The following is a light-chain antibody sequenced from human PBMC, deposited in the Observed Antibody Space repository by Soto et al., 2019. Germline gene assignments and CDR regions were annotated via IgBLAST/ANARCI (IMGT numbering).Light chain of an antibody. Sequence: DIQMTQSPSSLSASVGDRVTITCRATQSIANYLNWYRQKPGKAPKLLIYAASSLQGGVPSRFSGSGSGTDFTLTISSLQPEDFATYYCQQSYSTPWTFGQGTKVEIK. V-gene: IGKV1-39*01. CDR3: QQSYSTPWT. J-gene: IGKJ1*01. CDR1: QSIANY. CDR2: AAS.